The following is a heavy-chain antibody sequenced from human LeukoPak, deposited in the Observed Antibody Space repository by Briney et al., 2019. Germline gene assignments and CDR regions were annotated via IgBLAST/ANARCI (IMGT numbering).Heavy chain of an antibody. Sequence: GGSLRLSCAASGFTFSSHSLNWVRQAPGKGLEWVSSISSSSSYIYYADSVKGRFTISRDSARNSLYLQMNSLRAEDTAVYYCAELGITMIGGVWGKGTTVTISS. CDR2: ISSSSSYI. D-gene: IGHD3-10*02. CDR3: AELGITMIGGV. V-gene: IGHV3-21*01. CDR1: GFTFSSHS. J-gene: IGHJ6*04.